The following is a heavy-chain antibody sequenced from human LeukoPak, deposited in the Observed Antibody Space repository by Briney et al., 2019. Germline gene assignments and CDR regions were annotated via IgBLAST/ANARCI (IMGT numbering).Heavy chain of an antibody. CDR3: ARDVLVTSSPDAFDI. V-gene: IGHV4-31*03. CDR2: ISYSGNT. J-gene: IGHJ3*02. Sequence: SETLSLTCTVSGDSISSAGYSWTWIRQPPGKGLQWIGYISYSGNTYYSPSLKSRVSISLDASKNQFSLKLTSVTAADMATYFCARDVLVTSSPDAFDIWGQGTMVTVSS. CDR1: GDSISSAGYS. D-gene: IGHD2-21*02.